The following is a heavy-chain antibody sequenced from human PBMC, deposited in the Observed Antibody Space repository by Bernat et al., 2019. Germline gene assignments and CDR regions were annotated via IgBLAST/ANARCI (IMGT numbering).Heavy chain of an antibody. CDR2: IDTAGDT. D-gene: IGHD6-13*01. CDR3: VREQQLGGPDALDI. CDR1: GFRFSSHD. Sequence: EVQLVESGGGLVQPGGSLRLSCAASGFRFSSHDMHWVRQTTGKGLEWVSAIDTAGDTYYPGSVKGRFTISRENAKTSLYLEMNSLRAGDTAVYFCVREQQLGGPDALDIWGHGTMVTASS. J-gene: IGHJ3*02. V-gene: IGHV3-13*01.